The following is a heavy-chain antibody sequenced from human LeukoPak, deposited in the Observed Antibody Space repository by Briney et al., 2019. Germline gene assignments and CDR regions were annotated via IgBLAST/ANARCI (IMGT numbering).Heavy chain of an antibody. CDR2: ISPSGSTT. CDR1: GFTFSDYY. V-gene: IGHV3-11*01. J-gene: IGHJ4*02. CDR3: AKGDSSGWASFDY. Sequence: PGGSLRLSCAASGFTFSDYYMSWIRQAPGKGLEWVSYISPSGSTTSYADSVKGRFTISRDNDKNSLYLQMNSLRAEDTALYYCAKGDSSGWASFDYWGQGTLVTVSS. D-gene: IGHD6-19*01.